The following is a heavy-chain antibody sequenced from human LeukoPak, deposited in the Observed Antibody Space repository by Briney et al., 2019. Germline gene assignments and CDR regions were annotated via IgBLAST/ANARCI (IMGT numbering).Heavy chain of an antibody. CDR1: GYTFTSYY. V-gene: IGHV3-30*18. D-gene: IGHD1-26*01. Sequence: SCKASGYTFTSYYMHWVRQAPGKGLEWVAVISYDGSNKYYADSVKGRFTISRDNSKNTLYLQMNSLRAEDTAVYYCAKVIGEGGSPAYGMDVWGQGTTVTVSS. CDR2: ISYDGSNK. J-gene: IGHJ6*02. CDR3: AKVIGEGGSPAYGMDV.